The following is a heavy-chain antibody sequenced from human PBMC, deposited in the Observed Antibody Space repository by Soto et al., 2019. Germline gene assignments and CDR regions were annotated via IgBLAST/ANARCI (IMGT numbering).Heavy chain of an antibody. CDR1: GGSFSGHY. J-gene: IGHJ4*02. CDR2: ITRSGNT. CDR3: ACNYYEFWRGYYSVGYLDY. D-gene: IGHD3-3*01. V-gene: IGHV4-34*01. Sequence: LTCAVYGGSFSGHYWTWIRQPPGKGLEWVGEITRSGNTNYNPSLKSRVTISVDTSKNQFSLKLSSVTAADTAVYYCACNYYEFWRGYYSVGYLDYWAQGTPVTVSS.